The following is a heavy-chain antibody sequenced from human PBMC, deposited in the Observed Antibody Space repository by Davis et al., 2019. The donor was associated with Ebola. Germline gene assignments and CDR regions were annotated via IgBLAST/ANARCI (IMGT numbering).Heavy chain of an antibody. CDR1: GGSISSSNW. J-gene: IGHJ6*02. CDR2: IYHSGST. D-gene: IGHD2-8*01. V-gene: IGHV4-4*02. Sequence: SETLSLTCAVSGGSISSSNWWSWVRQPPGKGLEWIGEIYHSGSTNYNPSLKSRVTISVDKSKNQFSLKLSSVTAADTAVYYCATPGRYCTNGVCYYYYYGMDVWGQGTTVTVSS. CDR3: ATPGRYCTNGVCYYYYYGMDV.